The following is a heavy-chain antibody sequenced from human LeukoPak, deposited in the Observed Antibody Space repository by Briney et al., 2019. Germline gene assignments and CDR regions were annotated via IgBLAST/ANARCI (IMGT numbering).Heavy chain of an antibody. CDR2: ISYIGRT. V-gene: IGHV4-59*11. CDR1: AASFSSHY. Sequence: SETLSLTCAVSAASFSSHYWTWIRHSPGKGREGRGYISYIGRTNYNPSLKSRVTISIDTSRNQFSLKLRSVTAADTAVYYCARDLVTVTKGFDIWGQGTMVSVSS. CDR3: ARDLVTVTKGFDI. D-gene: IGHD4-17*01. J-gene: IGHJ3*02.